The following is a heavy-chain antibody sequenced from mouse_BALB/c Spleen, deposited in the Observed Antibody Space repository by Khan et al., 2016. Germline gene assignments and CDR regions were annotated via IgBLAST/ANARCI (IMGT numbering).Heavy chain of an antibody. CDR3: ASTFCYFNV. J-gene: IGHJ1*01. V-gene: IGHV4-1*02. CDR2: INRDSSTI. Sequence: EVQLQESGGGLVQPGGSLKLSCAASGFDFSRYWMSWVRQAPGKGQEWSGEINRDSSTINYTPSLKDKFIISRDNAKNTLYLQMSKVRSEDTAPYYCASTFCYFNVWGAGTTVTVSS. CDR1: GFDFSRYW.